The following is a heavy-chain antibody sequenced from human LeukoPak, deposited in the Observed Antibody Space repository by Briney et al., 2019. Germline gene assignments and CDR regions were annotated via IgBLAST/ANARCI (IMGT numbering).Heavy chain of an antibody. V-gene: IGHV4-34*01. Sequence: PSETLSLTCAVYGGSFSGYYWSWIRQPPGRGLEWIGEINHSGSTNYNPSLKSRVTISVDTSKNQSSLKLSSVTAADTAVYYCARGLWSGYDLGYWGQGTLVTVSS. CDR1: GGSFSGYY. J-gene: IGHJ4*02. D-gene: IGHD5-12*01. CDR3: ARGLWSGYDLGY. CDR2: INHSGST.